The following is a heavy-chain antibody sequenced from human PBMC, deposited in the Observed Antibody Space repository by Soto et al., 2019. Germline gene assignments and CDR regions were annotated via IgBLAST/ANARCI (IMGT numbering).Heavy chain of an antibody. D-gene: IGHD1-7*01. CDR1: GFTFSNHA. J-gene: IGHJ4*02. Sequence: GGSLRLSCEASGFTFSNHAMSWVRQAPGQGLEWVSAVNGGGDSTFSAGSVKGRFTISRDNSKNTLYLQMNSLRAEDTAVYYCAKVRLELRWFFDYWGQGTLVTVSS. CDR3: AKVRLELRWFFDY. V-gene: IGHV3-23*01. CDR2: VNGGGDST.